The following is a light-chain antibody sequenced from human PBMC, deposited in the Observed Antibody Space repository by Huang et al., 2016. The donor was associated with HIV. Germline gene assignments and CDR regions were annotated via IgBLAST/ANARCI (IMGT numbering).Light chain of an antibody. V-gene: IGKV1-9*01. J-gene: IGKJ2*01. CDR1: QGIGTY. Sequence: IQLTQSPSSLSASVGDRVTITCRASQGIGTYVAWYQQKPGKAPKLLIYVASTLQSGVSARFSGSGSGTDFTLTISSLQPEDVATYYCQQLNNYPYTFGQGTNLEIK. CDR3: QQLNNYPYT. CDR2: VAS.